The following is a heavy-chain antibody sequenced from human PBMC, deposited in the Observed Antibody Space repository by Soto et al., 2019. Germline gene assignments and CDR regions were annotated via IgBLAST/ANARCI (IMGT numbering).Heavy chain of an antibody. Sequence: SETLSLTCTVSGGSISSSSYYWGWIRQPPGKGLEWIGSIYYSGSTYYNPSLKSRVTISVDTSKNQFSLKLSSVTAADTAVYYCARQGLRYPYYGMDVWGQGTTVTVSS. CDR1: GGSISSSSYY. V-gene: IGHV4-39*01. J-gene: IGHJ6*02. CDR3: ARQGLRYPYYGMDV. CDR2: IYYSGST. D-gene: IGHD3-9*01.